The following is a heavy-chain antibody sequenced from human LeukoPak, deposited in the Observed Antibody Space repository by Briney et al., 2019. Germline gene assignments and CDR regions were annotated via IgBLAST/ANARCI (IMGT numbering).Heavy chain of an antibody. CDR2: ISYSGTT. Sequence: SETLSLTCTVSGGSISRYYWSWIRQPPGKGLEWIGYISYSGTTNYNPSLKSRVSISVDTSKNQFSLKLSSVTATDTAVYYCARPLVGDSRAFDYWGQGTLVIVSS. V-gene: IGHV4-59*08. D-gene: IGHD1-26*01. J-gene: IGHJ4*02. CDR3: ARPLVGDSRAFDY. CDR1: GGSISRYY.